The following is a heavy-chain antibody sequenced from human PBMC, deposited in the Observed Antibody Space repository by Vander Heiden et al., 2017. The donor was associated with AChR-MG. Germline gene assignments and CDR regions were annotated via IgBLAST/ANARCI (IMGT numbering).Heavy chain of an antibody. CDR2: ISTSGAA. D-gene: IGHD6-13*01. J-gene: IGHJ4*02. V-gene: IGHV3-23*01. CDR1: GFTFSCFV. CDR3: AKHPAAGNFDY. Sequence: EVQLLESGGGLVQPGGSLTLPCAASGFTFSCFVMSWVRPAPGKGLEWVSVISTSGAAYYADSVKGRFTMSRDNSKNTLCLQMNSLRVEDTAIYYCAKHPAAGNFDYWGQGTLVTVSS.